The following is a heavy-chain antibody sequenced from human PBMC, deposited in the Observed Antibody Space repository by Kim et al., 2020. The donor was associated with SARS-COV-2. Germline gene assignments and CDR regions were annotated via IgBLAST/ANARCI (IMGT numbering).Heavy chain of an antibody. Sequence: GGSLRLSCAASGFTFSSYAMSWVRQAPGKGLEWVSVISGSGGVTYYADSVKGRFTISRDNSKNTLYLQMNSLRAEDTAVYYCAKSRNYHFYSMDVWGQGTTVTVSS. CDR3: AKSRNYHFYSMDV. J-gene: IGHJ6*02. CDR2: ISGSGGVT. V-gene: IGHV3-23*01. CDR1: GFTFSSYA.